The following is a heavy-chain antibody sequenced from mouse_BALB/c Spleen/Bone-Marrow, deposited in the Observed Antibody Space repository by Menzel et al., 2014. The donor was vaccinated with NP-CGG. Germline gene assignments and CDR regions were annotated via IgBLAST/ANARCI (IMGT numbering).Heavy chain of an antibody. CDR2: IKPSSGYT. Sequence: QVQLQQSGAELARPGASVKMSCRASGYTFTTYTIHWVRQRPGQGLEWIGYIKPSSGYTDYNQKFKDKATLTADKSSSTAYMQLSSLTSEDSAVYYCARRDDGYVFFDYWGQGTTLTVSS. CDR1: GYTFTTYT. J-gene: IGHJ2*01. CDR3: ARRDDGYVFFDY. V-gene: IGHV1-4*01. D-gene: IGHD2-3*01.